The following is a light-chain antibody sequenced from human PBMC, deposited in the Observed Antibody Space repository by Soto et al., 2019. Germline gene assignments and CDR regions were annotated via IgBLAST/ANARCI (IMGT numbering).Light chain of an antibody. J-gene: IGKJ1*01. V-gene: IGKV1-39*01. CDR2: AAS. CDR1: HSISSY. CDR3: HQYYSFPPWS. Sequence: DIQMTQSPSSLSASVGDRVTITCRASHSISSYLNWYQQKPGKAPKLLIYAASRLQSGVPSRFSGSGFGTDFTLAISGLQSEDFATYYCHQYYSFPPWSFGQGTKVDI.